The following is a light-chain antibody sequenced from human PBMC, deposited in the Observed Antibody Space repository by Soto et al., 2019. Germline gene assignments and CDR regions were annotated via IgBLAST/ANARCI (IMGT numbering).Light chain of an antibody. CDR3: QHYDNSPPSVT. V-gene: IGKV3-20*01. Sequence: EVLLTQSPGTLSLSPGERATLSCRASQSVSSDYLVWYQQKPGQAPRLLIYGASRRATGIPDRFSGSGSGTDFILTISRLEPEDFAVYYCQHYDNSPPSVTFGPGTKVDIK. CDR2: GAS. J-gene: IGKJ3*01. CDR1: QSVSSDY.